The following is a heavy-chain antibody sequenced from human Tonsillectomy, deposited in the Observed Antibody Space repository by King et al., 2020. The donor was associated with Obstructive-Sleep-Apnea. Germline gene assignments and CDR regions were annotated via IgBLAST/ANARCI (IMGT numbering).Heavy chain of an antibody. D-gene: IGHD3-3*01. Sequence: VQLVESGGGLVQPGGSLRLSCAASGFTFSSYAMSWVRQAPGKGLEWVSAISGSGGSTYYADSVKGRFTISRDNSKNTLCLQMNSLRAEDTAVYYCAKGVVLRFLEWLSPIDYWGQGTLVTVSS. CDR1: GFTFSSYA. CDR2: ISGSGGST. J-gene: IGHJ4*02. CDR3: AKGVVLRFLEWLSPIDY. V-gene: IGHV3-23*04.